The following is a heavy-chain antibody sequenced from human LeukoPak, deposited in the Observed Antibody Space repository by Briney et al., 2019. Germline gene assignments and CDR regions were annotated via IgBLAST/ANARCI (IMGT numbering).Heavy chain of an antibody. D-gene: IGHD2-15*01. Sequence: GGSLRLSCAASGFTFSSYWMSWVRQAPGKGLEWVANINKDGSEKYYVDSVKGRFTISRDNAKNSLYLQMNSLRAEDTAVYYCASRGNSYYYYMDVWGKGTTVTVPS. J-gene: IGHJ6*03. CDR1: GFTFSSYW. V-gene: IGHV3-7*01. CDR2: INKDGSEK. CDR3: ASRGNSYYYYMDV.